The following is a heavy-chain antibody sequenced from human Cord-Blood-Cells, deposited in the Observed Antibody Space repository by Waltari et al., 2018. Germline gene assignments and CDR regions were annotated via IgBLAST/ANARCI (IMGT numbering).Heavy chain of an antibody. Sequence: QVQLQESGPGLVKPSETLSLTCTVSGGSISSHYWSWIRQPPGKGLEWIGYIYYSGSTNYNPSLKSRVTISVDTSKNQFSLKLSSVTAADTAVYYCARDTKLTGDAFDIWGQVTMVTVSS. J-gene: IGHJ3*02. CDR3: ARDTKLTGDAFDI. CDR2: IYYSGST. CDR1: GGSISSHY. D-gene: IGHD7-27*01. V-gene: IGHV4-59*11.